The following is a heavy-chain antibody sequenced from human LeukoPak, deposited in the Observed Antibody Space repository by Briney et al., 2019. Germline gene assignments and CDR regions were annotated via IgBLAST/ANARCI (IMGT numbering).Heavy chain of an antibody. V-gene: IGHV3-69-1*01. CDR2: ISSHRSI. CDR1: GFIFSTSS. CDR3: ARDNSGWSGDY. D-gene: IGHD6-19*01. Sequence: GGSLRLSCAASGFIFSTSSMSWVRQAPGKGLEWVSSISSHRSIYADPVKGRFTISRDTAKNLLYLQMNSLRAEDTALYYCARDNSGWSGDYWGQGTLVTVSA. J-gene: IGHJ4*02.